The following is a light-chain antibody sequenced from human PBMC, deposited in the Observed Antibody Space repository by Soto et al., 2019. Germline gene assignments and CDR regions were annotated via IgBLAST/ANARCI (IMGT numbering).Light chain of an antibody. CDR3: SSYTSSITVDVV. Sequence: QSALTQPASVSGSPGQSITISCTGTSSDVGGYDYVSWYQHFPGKAPKLIIYEVSNRPSGVSNRFSGSKSGNTASLTISGPQAEDEADYYCSSYTSSITVDVVFGGGTKLTVL. V-gene: IGLV2-14*01. J-gene: IGLJ2*01. CDR1: SSDVGGYDY. CDR2: EVS.